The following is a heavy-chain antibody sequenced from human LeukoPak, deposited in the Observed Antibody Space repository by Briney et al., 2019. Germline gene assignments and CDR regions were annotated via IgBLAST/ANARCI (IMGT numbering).Heavy chain of an antibody. CDR2: INYSGST. V-gene: IGHV4-59*01. Sequence: SETLSLTCTVSGGSIRGYYWSWIRQPPGKGLEWIAYINYSGSTNYNPSLTSRVAISVDTSKNQFSLKLSSVTAADTAVYYCASYSSSLEYFHPWGQGTLVTVSS. D-gene: IGHD6-13*01. CDR3: ASYSSSLEYFHP. CDR1: GGSIRGYY. J-gene: IGHJ1*01.